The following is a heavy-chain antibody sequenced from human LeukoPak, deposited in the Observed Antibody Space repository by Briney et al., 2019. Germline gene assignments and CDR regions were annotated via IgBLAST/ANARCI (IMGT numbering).Heavy chain of an antibody. J-gene: IGHJ4*02. Sequence: SETLSLTCAVYGGSFSGYYWSWIRQPPGKGLEWIGEINHSGSTNYNPSLKSRVAISVDTSKNQFSLKLSSVTAADTAVYYCARGRVVTAILDYWGQGTLVTVSS. CDR3: ARGRVVTAILDY. D-gene: IGHD2-21*02. V-gene: IGHV4-34*01. CDR2: INHSGST. CDR1: GGSFSGYY.